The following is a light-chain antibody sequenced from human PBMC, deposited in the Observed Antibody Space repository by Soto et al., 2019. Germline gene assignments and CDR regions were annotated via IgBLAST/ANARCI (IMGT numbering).Light chain of an antibody. J-gene: IGKJ3*01. CDR1: QSVSRD. CDR2: DAS. V-gene: IGKV3-11*01. CDR3: QHRHN. Sequence: DILLTQSPATLSLSPGESATLSCRASQSVSRDFVWYQQKPGQAPRLLIYDASNRATGIPARFSGSGSGTDFTLTINSLQPEDFAVYYCQHRHNFGPGTRVDFK.